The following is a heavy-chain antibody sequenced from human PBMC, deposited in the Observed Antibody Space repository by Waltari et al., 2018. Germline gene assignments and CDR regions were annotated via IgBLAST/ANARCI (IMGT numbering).Heavy chain of an antibody. CDR2: IRGIGGVT. CDR1: GFTFRGYA. V-gene: IGHV3-23*01. D-gene: IGHD3-22*01. CDR3: TKRDYYDEKSFFPLFEY. J-gene: IGHJ4*02. Sequence: EVQLLESGGDLVQPGGSLRLSCVASGFTFRGYAMAWVRQAPGKGLEGVSGIRGIGGVTYYADSVKGRFTISRHNAKNTVYLQMNSLRVEDTAIYFCTKRDYYDEKSFFPLFEYWGQGALVTVSS.